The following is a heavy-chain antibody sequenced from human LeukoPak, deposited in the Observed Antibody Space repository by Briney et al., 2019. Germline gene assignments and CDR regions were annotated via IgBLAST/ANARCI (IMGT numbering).Heavy chain of an antibody. CDR2: ITTSSTYT. CDR1: GFTFSSYN. J-gene: IGHJ4*02. Sequence: PGGSLRLSCAASGFTFSSYNMNWVRQAPGKGLEWVSSITTSSTYTFYADSVKGRFTISRDNAKNSLYLQMNSLRAEDTAVYYCASLTYSSTWRDWGQGTLVTVSS. V-gene: IGHV3-21*01. D-gene: IGHD6-13*01. CDR3: ASLTYSSTWRD.